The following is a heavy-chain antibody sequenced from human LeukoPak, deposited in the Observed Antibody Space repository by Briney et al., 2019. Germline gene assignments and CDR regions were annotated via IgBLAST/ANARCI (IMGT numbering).Heavy chain of an antibody. D-gene: IGHD5-12*01. J-gene: IGHJ5*02. CDR3: ARDPSGRGVATTS. Sequence: GGSLRLSCAATRFTFSSYSLDWVRQAPGRGLEGVAVIWYDGSNKYYADSVKGRFTISRDNSKNTLYLQMNSLRAEDTAVYYCARDPSGRGVATTSWGQGTLVTVSS. CDR2: IWYDGSNK. CDR1: RFTFSSYS. V-gene: IGHV3-33*01.